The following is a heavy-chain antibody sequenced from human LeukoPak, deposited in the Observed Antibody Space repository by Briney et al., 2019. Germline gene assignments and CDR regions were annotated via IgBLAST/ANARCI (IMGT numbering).Heavy chain of an antibody. CDR3: ASFFCINGVCYYLDY. V-gene: IGHV7-4-1*02. CDR1: GYTFNTYG. Sequence: GASVKVSCKASGYTFNTYGMNWVRQAPGQGLEWMGWINTNTGNPTYAQGFTGRFVFSLDTSVSTAYLQISSLEAEDTAVYYCASFFCINGVCYYLDYWGQGTLVTVSS. D-gene: IGHD2-8*01. CDR2: INTNTGNP. J-gene: IGHJ4*02.